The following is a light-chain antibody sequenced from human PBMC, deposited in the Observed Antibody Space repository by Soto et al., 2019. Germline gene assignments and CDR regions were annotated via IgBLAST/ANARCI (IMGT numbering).Light chain of an antibody. V-gene: IGKV3D-20*02. Sequence: EIVLTQSPGTLSLSPGERATLSCRASQSVSSSYLAWYQQKPGQAPRLLIYGASSRATGIPARFSGSGSGTDFTLTISSLEPEDFAVYYCQQRSNWPLFGQGTRLEIK. CDR1: QSVSSSY. CDR3: QQRSNWPL. J-gene: IGKJ5*01. CDR2: GAS.